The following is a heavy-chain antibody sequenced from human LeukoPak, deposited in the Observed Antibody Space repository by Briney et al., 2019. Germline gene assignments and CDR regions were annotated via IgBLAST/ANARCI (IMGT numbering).Heavy chain of an antibody. CDR2: MNPNSGNT. J-gene: IGHJ4*02. D-gene: IGHD6-19*01. Sequence: GASVKVSCKASGYTFTSYDINWVRQATGQGLEWMGWMNPNSGNTGYAQKFQGRVTMTRNTSISTAYMELSSLRSEDTAVYYCARDPRRQWLDPYYFDYWGQGTLVTVSS. CDR3: ARDPRRQWLDPYYFDY. CDR1: GYTFTSYD. V-gene: IGHV1-8*01.